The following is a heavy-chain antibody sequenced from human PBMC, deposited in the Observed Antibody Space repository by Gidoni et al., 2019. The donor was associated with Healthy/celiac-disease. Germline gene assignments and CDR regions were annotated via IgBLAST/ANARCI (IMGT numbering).Heavy chain of an antibody. CDR3: AKSWIPEPLFQH. Sequence: EVQLLESGGGLVQPGGSLRLSCAASGFPFSSYAMSWVRQAPGKGLEWVSAISGSGGSTYYADSVKGRFTISRDNSKNTLYLQMNSLRAEDTAVYYCAKSWIPEPLFQHWGQGTLVTVSS. CDR1: GFPFSSYA. J-gene: IGHJ1*01. D-gene: IGHD5-18*01. CDR2: ISGSGGST. V-gene: IGHV3-23*01.